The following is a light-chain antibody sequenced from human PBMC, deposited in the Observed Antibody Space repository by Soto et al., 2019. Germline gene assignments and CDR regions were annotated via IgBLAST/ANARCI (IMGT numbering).Light chain of an antibody. V-gene: IGKV3-11*01. CDR3: QQRDNWRLT. J-gene: IGKJ4*01. CDR1: QSVNGF. CDR2: RIF. Sequence: EIVMTQSPATLSVSPGESVTLSCRASQSVNGFLDWFQHKPGQAPRLVLKRIFIRAIGVPARFSGSGSGTEFTLTISGLEPEDFAVYYCQQRDNWRLTFGGGTKVDIK.